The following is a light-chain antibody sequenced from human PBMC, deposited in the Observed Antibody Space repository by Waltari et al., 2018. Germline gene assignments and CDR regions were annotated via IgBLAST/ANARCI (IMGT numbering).Light chain of an antibody. V-gene: IGKV1-33*01. CDR2: DAS. CDR1: QDINNY. Sequence: DIQMTQSPSSLSASVGDSVTITCQASQDINNYLNWYQQKPGKAPKLLIYDASNLETGVTSRFSGSGSGTTFTFTISSLQPEDIATYYCQQCHSLLTFGGGTKVEIK. J-gene: IGKJ4*01. CDR3: QQCHSLLT.